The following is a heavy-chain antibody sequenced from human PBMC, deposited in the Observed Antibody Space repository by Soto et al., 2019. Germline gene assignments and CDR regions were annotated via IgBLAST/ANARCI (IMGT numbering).Heavy chain of an antibody. J-gene: IGHJ4*02. V-gene: IGHV3-30-3*01. D-gene: IGHD2-21*01. Sequence: LRLSCAASGITFSSYAMHWVRQGPGKGLEWVGVISYDGNNKNVADSVKGRFTVSRDNSKNTLYLQMNSLRVEGTAVYYCARVNRGGDGAFDYWGQGTLVTVSS. CDR2: ISYDGNNK. CDR3: ARVNRGGDGAFDY. CDR1: GITFSSYA.